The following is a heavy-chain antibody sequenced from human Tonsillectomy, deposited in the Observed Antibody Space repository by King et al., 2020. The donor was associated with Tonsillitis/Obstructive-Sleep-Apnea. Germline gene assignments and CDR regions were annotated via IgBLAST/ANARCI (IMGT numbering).Heavy chain of an antibody. J-gene: IGHJ4*02. CDR2: INTDGGST. D-gene: IGHD1-26*01. V-gene: IGHV3-74*02. CDR3: ARVREGSSDHPGYYCDY. Sequence: VQLVESGGGLVQPGGSLRLSCAASGFTFSSYWMHWVRQAPGKGPVWVSRINTDGGSTTYADSVKGRFTISRDNAKNTLNLQMNSLRVEDTAVYYCARVREGSSDHPGYYCDYWGQGVLVTLSS. CDR1: GFTFSSYW.